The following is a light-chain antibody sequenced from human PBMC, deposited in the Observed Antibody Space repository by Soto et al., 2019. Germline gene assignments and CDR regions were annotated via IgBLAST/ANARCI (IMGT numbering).Light chain of an antibody. CDR3: SSYTSSSTVL. Sequence: QSALTQPASVSGSPGQSITISCTGTSIDVGGYNYVCWYQQHPGKAPKLIIYDVTNRPSGVSNRFSGSKSGNTASLSISGIQAEDEADYYCSSYTSSSTVLFGGGTKVTVL. CDR2: DVT. CDR1: SIDVGGYNY. J-gene: IGLJ2*01. V-gene: IGLV2-14*01.